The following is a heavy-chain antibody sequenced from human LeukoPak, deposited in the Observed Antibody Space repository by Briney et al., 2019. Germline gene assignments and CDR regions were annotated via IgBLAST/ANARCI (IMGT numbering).Heavy chain of an antibody. CDR1: GFTFSSYA. D-gene: IGHD3-22*01. V-gene: IGHV3-23*01. CDR2: ISGSGGST. CDR3: AKEGLYYYDSSGYYYEKYFQH. J-gene: IGHJ1*01. Sequence: GGSLRLSCAASGFTFSSYAMSWVRQAPGKGLEWVSAISGSGGSTYYADSVKGRFTISRDNSKNTLYLQMNSLRAEDTAVYYCAKEGLYYYDSSGYYYEKYFQHWGQGTLVTVSS.